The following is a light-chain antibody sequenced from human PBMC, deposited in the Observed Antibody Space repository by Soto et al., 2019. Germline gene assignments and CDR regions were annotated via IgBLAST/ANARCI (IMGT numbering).Light chain of an antibody. CDR2: NDY. CDR3: AVWDDSLSGVV. J-gene: IGLJ2*01. Sequence: LAQPPSASGTPGQRVTISCSGSTSNVGSNLASWYQQLPGSAPKLLIYNDYERPSGVPDRFSGSKSGTSASLGISGLRSEDEADYFCAVWDDSLSGVVFGGGTKLTVL. CDR1: TSNVGSNL. V-gene: IGLV1-47*02.